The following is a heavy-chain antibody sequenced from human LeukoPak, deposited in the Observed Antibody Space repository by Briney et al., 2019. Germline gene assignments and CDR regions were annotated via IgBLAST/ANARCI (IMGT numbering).Heavy chain of an antibody. D-gene: IGHD2-2*01. V-gene: IGHV4-34*01. Sequence: ASETLSLTCAVYGGSFSGYYWSWTRQPPGKGLEWIGEINHSGSTNYNPSLKSRVTISVDTSKNQFSLKLSSVTAADTAVYYCARGGVVPAATRGFGYYYYMDVWGKGTTVTVSS. CDR3: ARGGVVPAATRGFGYYYYMDV. J-gene: IGHJ6*03. CDR1: GGSFSGYY. CDR2: INHSGST.